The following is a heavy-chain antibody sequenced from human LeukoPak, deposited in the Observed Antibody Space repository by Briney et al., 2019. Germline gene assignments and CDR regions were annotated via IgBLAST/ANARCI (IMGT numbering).Heavy chain of an antibody. CDR1: GFTFSSYG. J-gene: IGHJ4*02. Sequence: GRSLRLSCAASGFTFSSYGMHWVRQAPGKGLEWVAVIWYDGSNKYYADSVKGRFTISRDNSKNTLYLQMNSLRAEDTAVYYCAREWGGERGYSYGLIDYWGQGTLVTVSS. V-gene: IGHV3-33*01. CDR3: AREWGGERGYSYGLIDY. D-gene: IGHD5-18*01. CDR2: IWYDGSNK.